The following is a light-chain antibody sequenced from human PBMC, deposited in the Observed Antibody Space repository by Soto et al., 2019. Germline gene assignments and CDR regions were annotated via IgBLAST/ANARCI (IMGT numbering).Light chain of an antibody. CDR3: QQYDNRPPWT. CDR2: GAS. CDR1: QSVGFH. V-gene: IGKV3-15*01. Sequence: EVVLTQSPATLSVSPGESATLSCRASQSVGFHLAWYQQKPGQAPRLLIYGASTRITGIPARFSGSGSGTEVTLIISNLQSEDFAVYYCQQYDNRPPWTFGQGTKVEI. J-gene: IGKJ1*01.